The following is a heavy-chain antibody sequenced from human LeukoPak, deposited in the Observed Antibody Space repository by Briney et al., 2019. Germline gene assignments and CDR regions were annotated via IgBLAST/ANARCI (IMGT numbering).Heavy chain of an antibody. CDR1: GGTFSSYA. CDR2: IIPIFGTA. Sequence: ASVKVSCKASGGTFSSYAISWVRQAPGQGLEWMGGIIPIFGTANYAQKFQGRVTITADESTSTAYMELSSLRSEDTAVYYCARDLLHYYGSGSEDYYYYMDVWGKGTTVTVSS. D-gene: IGHD3-10*01. V-gene: IGHV1-69*13. J-gene: IGHJ6*03. CDR3: ARDLLHYYGSGSEDYYYYMDV.